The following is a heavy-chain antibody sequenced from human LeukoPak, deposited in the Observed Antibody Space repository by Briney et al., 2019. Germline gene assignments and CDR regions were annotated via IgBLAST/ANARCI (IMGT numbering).Heavy chain of an antibody. D-gene: IGHD3-22*01. CDR1: GYTFTSYG. J-gene: IGHJ3*02. CDR3: ARHRLPRVYYDSSGYYHNGFDI. CDR2: ISAYNGHT. Sequence: ASVKVSCKASGYTFTSYGVNWVRQAPGQGLERMGWISAYNGHTNYAQKLQGRVTMTTDTSTSTLYMELRSLRSDDTAVYYCARHRLPRVYYDSSGYYHNGFDIWGQGTMVTVSS. V-gene: IGHV1-18*01.